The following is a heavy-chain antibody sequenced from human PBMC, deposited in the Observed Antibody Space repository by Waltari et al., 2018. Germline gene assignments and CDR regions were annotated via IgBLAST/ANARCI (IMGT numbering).Heavy chain of an antibody. Sequence: QLQLQESGPGLVKPSESLSLTCTVSGDSVGSRSHYWAWIRQPPGKGLEWVGSFYSRGGTFYNTSSKSKATMSIDTSKNQFSLKLTSVTAEDTAVYYCATPMTTVTTPVLWGPGTLVTVSS. CDR2: FYSRGGT. J-gene: IGHJ4*02. CDR1: GDSVGSRSHY. V-gene: IGHV4-39*01. D-gene: IGHD4-17*01. CDR3: ATPMTTVTTPVL.